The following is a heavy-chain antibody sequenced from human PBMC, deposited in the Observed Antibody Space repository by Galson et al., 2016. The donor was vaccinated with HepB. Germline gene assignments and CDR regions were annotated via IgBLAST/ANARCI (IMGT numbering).Heavy chain of an antibody. V-gene: IGHV3-23*01. CDR1: GFTFSSYA. CDR2: ISGSGAST. CDR3: AKLSASNWNDGNDH. J-gene: IGHJ4*02. Sequence: SLRLSCAVSGFTFSSYALSWVRQAPGKGLEWVSGISGSGASTNYADSVKGRFTISRDNSKNTLSLQMNSLKAEDTAVYYCAKLSASNWNDGNDHWGQGSMVTVSS. D-gene: IGHD1-1*01.